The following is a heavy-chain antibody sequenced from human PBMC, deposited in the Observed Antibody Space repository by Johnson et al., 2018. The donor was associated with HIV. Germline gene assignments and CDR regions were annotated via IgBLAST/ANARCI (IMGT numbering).Heavy chain of an antibody. CDR1: GFTFSDYY. CDR2: INADGRST. Sequence: QVQLVESGGGLVKPGGSLRLSCAASGFTFSDYYMSWIRQAPGKGLEWVSRINADGRSTTYADSVKGLFTISRDNSKTTLYLQMNSLSAEDTAVYYCARVITEGGTRWAFDIWGQGTMVTVSS. J-gene: IGHJ3*02. CDR3: ARVITEGGTRWAFDI. V-gene: IGHV3-11*05. D-gene: IGHD6-13*01.